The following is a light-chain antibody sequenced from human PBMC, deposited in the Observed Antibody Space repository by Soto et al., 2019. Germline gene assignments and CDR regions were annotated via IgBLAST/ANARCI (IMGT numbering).Light chain of an antibody. CDR2: LDSDGSH. J-gene: IGLJ3*02. CDR1: SGHSSYA. V-gene: IGLV4-69*01. CDR3: QTWGAGIRV. Sequence: QSVLTQTPSASASLGASVKLTCTLSSGHSSYAIAWHQQQAEKGPRHLMNLDSDGSHSKGDGIPDRFSGSSSGAERYLTISGLQSDDEADYYCQTWGAGIRVFGGGTKLTVL.